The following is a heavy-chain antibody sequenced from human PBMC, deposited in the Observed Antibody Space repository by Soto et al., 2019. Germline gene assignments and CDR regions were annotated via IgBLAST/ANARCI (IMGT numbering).Heavy chain of an antibody. CDR1: GFTFSSYA. D-gene: IGHD2-15*01. V-gene: IGHV3-23*01. CDR2: ISGSGGST. Sequence: EVQLLESGGGLVQPGGSLRLSCAASGFTFSSYAMSWVRQAPGKGLEWVSAISGSGGSTDYADSVKGRFTISRDNSKNTLYLQMNSLRAEDTAVYYCATPHSSVVVAATPLFDYWGQGTLVTVSS. CDR3: ATPHSSVVVAATPLFDY. J-gene: IGHJ4*02.